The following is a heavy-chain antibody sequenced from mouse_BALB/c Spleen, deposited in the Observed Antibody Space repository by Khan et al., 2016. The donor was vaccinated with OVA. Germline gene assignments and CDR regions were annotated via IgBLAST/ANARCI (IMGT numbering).Heavy chain of an antibody. V-gene: IGHV3-6*02. J-gene: IGHJ3*01. CDR2: IRYDGDS. CDR1: GYSITSGYF. Sequence: VQLKESGPGLVKPSQSLSLTCSVTGYSITSGYFWNWIRQFPGNNLEWLGYIRYDGDSNYTPSLKNRISITRDTSKNQFFLKLNSVPPEDTATYYCARVGSSGPAWFAYWGQGTLVIVSA. D-gene: IGHD3-1*01. CDR3: ARVGSSGPAWFAY.